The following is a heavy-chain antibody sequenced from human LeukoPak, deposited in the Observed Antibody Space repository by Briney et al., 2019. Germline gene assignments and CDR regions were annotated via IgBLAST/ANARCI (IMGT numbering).Heavy chain of an antibody. V-gene: IGHV4-39*01. CDR3: ARRGSGNGGTYAGMDV. Sequence: PSETLSLTCTVSGGSISNRLYYWDWIRQPPGKGLEWIVSVLCTGSAWVNPPLNSRVTMSVDTTKNQFSLKLRSVSAGDTAVYYCARRGSGNGGTYAGMDVWGQGTTVTVSS. CDR2: VLCTGSA. CDR1: GGSISNRLYY. J-gene: IGHJ6*02. D-gene: IGHD4/OR15-4a*01.